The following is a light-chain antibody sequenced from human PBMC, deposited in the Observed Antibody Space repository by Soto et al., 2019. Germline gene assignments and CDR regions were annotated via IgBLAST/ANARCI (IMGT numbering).Light chain of an antibody. Sequence: ATLSSRARQCVRNSLAWYQQIPGQAPRLLIYDASRRVTGIPARFSGSGSGTDFTLTLGSLEPEDFAVYYCHQRAVSSPFGQGTRLAIK. CDR3: HQRAVSSP. J-gene: IGKJ5*01. CDR1: QCVRNS. V-gene: IGKV3-11*01. CDR2: DAS.